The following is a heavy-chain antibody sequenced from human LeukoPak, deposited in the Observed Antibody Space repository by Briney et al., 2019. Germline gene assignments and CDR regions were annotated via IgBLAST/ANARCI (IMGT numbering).Heavy chain of an antibody. V-gene: IGHV3-48*03. D-gene: IGHD1-14*01. Sequence: PGGSLRLSCAASGFTFSSYEMNWVRQAPGKGLEWVSYISSSGSTIYYADSVKGRFTISRDNAKNTLYLQMNSLRAEDTAVYYCATRPGWGVTPTELDYWGQGTLVTVSS. CDR3: ATRPGWGVTPTELDY. J-gene: IGHJ4*02. CDR2: ISSSGSTI. CDR1: GFTFSSYE.